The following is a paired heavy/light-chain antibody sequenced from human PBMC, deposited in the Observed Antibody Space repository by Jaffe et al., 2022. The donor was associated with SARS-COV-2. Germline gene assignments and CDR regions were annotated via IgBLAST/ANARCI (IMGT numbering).Heavy chain of an antibody. Sequence: QVTLKESGPVLVKPTETLTLTCTVSGFSLSNARMGVSWIRQPPGKALEWLAHIFSNDEKSYSTSLKSRLTISKDTSKSQVVLTMTNMDPVDTATYYCARIRLRYFDWLLRPRREEDDYWGQGTLVTVSS. D-gene: IGHD3-9*01. CDR3: ARIRLRYFDWLLRPRREEDDY. CDR1: GFSLSNARMG. CDR2: IFSNDEK. V-gene: IGHV2-26*01. J-gene: IGHJ4*02.
Light chain of an antibody. V-gene: IGKV3-11*01. J-gene: IGKJ5*01. CDR1: QSVSSY. CDR2: DAS. CDR3: QQRSNWPPVVT. Sequence: EIVLTQSPATLSLSPGERATLSCRASQSVSSYLAWYQQKPGQAPRLLIYDASNRATGIPARFSGSGSGTDFTLTISSLEPEDFAVYYCQQRSNWPPVVTFGQGTRLEIK.